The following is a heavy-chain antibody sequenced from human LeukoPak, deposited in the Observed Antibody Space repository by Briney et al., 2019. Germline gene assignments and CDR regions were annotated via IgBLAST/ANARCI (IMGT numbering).Heavy chain of an antibody. CDR3: ASSDYSLPQYFHH. D-gene: IGHD4-11*01. V-gene: IGHV4-59*01. CDR2: IYYSGST. Sequence: SETLSLTCTVSGXSISSSFWSWIRQPPGKGLEWIGFIYYSGSTNYNPSLKSRVTISVDTSKNQFSLKLSSVTAADTAVYYCASSDYSLPQYFHHWGQGTLVTVSS. J-gene: IGHJ1*01. CDR1: GXSISSSF.